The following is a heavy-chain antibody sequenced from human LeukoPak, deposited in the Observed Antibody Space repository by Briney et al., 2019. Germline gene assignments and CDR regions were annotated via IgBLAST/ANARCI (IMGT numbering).Heavy chain of an antibody. CDR2: INHSGST. CDR3: ARGQRSRGVVWYAPGHFDI. J-gene: IGHJ3*02. V-gene: IGHV4-34*01. D-gene: IGHD3-10*01. Sequence: SETLSLTCAVYGGSFSGYYWSWIRQPPGKGLEWIGEINHSGSTNYNPSLKSRVTISVDTSKNQFSLKLSSVTAADTAVYYCARGQRSRGVVWYAPGHFDIWGLGTMVTVSS. CDR1: GGSFSGYY.